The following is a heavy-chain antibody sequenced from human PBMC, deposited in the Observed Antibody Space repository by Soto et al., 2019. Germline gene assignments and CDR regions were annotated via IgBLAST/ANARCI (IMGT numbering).Heavy chain of an antibody. D-gene: IGHD5-12*01. CDR3: TSGPEGVVATH. J-gene: IGHJ4*02. V-gene: IGHV4-34*01. Sequence: QVQLQQWGAGLLKPSETLSLTCAVNGGSFTGYYWSWVRQPPGKGLEWIGEVKDGGVTNYSPSLRSXXTXPXXAPKKQSSLKVTSVTAADTAVYYCTSGPEGVVATHWDQGTLVTVSS. CDR2: VKDGGVT. CDR1: GGSFTGYY.